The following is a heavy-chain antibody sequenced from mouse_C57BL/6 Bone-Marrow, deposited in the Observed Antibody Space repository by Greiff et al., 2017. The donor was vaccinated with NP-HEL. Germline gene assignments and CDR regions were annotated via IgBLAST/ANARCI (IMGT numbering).Heavy chain of an antibody. CDR2: INPYNGGT. Sequence: EVQLQQSGPVLVKPGASVKMSCKASGYTFTDYYMNWVKQSHGKSLEWIGVINPYNGGTSYNQKFKGKATLTVDKSSSTAYMELNSLTSEDSAVYYCARGNDGSTRGFAYWGQGTLVTVSA. CDR3: ARGNDGSTRGFAY. J-gene: IGHJ3*01. V-gene: IGHV1-19*01. CDR1: GYTFTDYY. D-gene: IGHD2-3*01.